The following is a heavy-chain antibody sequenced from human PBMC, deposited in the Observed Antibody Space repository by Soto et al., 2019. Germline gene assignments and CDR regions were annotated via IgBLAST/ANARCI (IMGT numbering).Heavy chain of an antibody. CDR3: ARDHGDYVLNWFAP. J-gene: IGHJ5*02. Sequence: SETLSLTCTVSGGSVSSGSYYWSWIRQPPGKGLEWIGYIYYSGRTNYNPSLKSRVTISVDTSKNQFSLKLSSVTAADTAVYYCARDHGDYVLNWFAPWGQGTLVTVSS. V-gene: IGHV4-61*01. CDR1: GGSVSSGSYY. D-gene: IGHD4-17*01. CDR2: IYYSGRT.